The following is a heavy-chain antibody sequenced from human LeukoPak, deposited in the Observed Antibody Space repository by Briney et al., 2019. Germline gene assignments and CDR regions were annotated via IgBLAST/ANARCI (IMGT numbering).Heavy chain of an antibody. CDR3: ARIAAPGLA. Sequence: SETLSLTCGVSGGSISGTNWWSWVRQPPGKGLEWIGSVYYSGSTYYNPALKSRVTISVDTSKNQFSLKLYSVTAADTSVYFCARIAAPGLAWGQGTLVTVSS. J-gene: IGHJ5*02. CDR1: GGSISGTNW. V-gene: IGHV4-39*01. D-gene: IGHD6-25*01. CDR2: VYYSGST.